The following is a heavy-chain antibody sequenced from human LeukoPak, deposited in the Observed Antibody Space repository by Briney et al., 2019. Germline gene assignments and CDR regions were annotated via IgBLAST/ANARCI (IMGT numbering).Heavy chain of an antibody. Sequence: GASVKVSCKASGYTLTSYAIHWVRQAPGQRPEWMGWINTGNGNTKYSQKFQGRVTITRDTSANTAYMELSSLRFEDTAVYYCARGGSRMTTFHIIDYWGQGTLVTVSS. CDR1: GYTLTSYA. V-gene: IGHV1-3*04. D-gene: IGHD4-11*01. CDR2: INTGNGNT. J-gene: IGHJ4*02. CDR3: ARGGSRMTTFHIIDY.